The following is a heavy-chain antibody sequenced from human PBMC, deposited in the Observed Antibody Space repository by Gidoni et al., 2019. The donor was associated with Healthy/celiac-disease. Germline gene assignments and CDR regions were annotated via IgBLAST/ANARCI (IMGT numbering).Heavy chain of an antibody. J-gene: IGHJ2*01. V-gene: IGHV4-34*01. CDR2: INHSGST. D-gene: IGHD3-22*01. CDR3: ARVIIARVTMTVVVNGQSRICYFDL. Sequence: QVQLQQWGAGRWKPSGALSRTCASCGGSCRDYDWIVIRPPPGKGLEWIGQINHSGSTNYNPSLKSRVTIAVDTSKHQFSLKLSSVTAADTAVYYCARVIIARVTMTVVVNGQSRICYFDLWGRGTLVTVSS. CDR1: GGSCRDYD.